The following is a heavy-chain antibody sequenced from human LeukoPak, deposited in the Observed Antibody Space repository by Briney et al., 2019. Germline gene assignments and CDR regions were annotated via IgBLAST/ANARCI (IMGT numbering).Heavy chain of an antibody. J-gene: IGHJ3*02. Sequence: GGSLRLSCAASGFTFSSYGMHWVRQAPGKGLEWVAFIRYDGSNKYYADSVKGRFTISRDNSKSTLYLQMNGLRAEDTAIFYCAKSLFTSATGTGRAFHIWGQGTRVTVSS. CDR1: GFTFSSYG. CDR3: AKSLFTSATGTGRAFHI. V-gene: IGHV3-30*02. D-gene: IGHD1-1*01. CDR2: IRYDGSNK.